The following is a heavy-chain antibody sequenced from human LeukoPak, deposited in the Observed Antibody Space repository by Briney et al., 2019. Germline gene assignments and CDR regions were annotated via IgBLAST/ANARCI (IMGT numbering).Heavy chain of an antibody. V-gene: IGHV1-18*01. Sequence: ASVKVSCTASGYTFINYGINWVRQAPGQGLEWMGWISAYNGNTNYAQSLQGRVTMTTDTSTSTVYMEMRSLTSDDTAVYYCARDLDQYNGRFGGFGHDFWGQGTLVTVSS. CDR2: ISAYNGNT. CDR1: GYTFINYG. CDR3: ARDLDQYNGRFGGFGHDF. J-gene: IGHJ4*02. D-gene: IGHD3-10*01.